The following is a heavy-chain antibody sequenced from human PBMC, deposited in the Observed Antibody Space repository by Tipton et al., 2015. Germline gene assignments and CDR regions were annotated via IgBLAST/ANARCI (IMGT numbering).Heavy chain of an antibody. CDR2: INSDGSGT. CDR3: ARGALNYDSSGYQRIFDY. J-gene: IGHJ4*02. V-gene: IGHV3-74*01. D-gene: IGHD3-22*01. Sequence: GSLRLSCAASGFTFSSYWMHWVRQAPGKGLVWVARINSDGSGTTYADSVKGRFTISRDNAKNTLYLQMHSLRAEDTAVYSCARGALNYDSSGYQRIFDYWGQGPLVTVSS. CDR1: GFTFSSYW.